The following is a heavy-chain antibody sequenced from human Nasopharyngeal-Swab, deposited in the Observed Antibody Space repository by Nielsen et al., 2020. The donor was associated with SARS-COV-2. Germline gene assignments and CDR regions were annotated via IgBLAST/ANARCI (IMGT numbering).Heavy chain of an antibody. CDR3: ASTPLDSSGYYYAFHY. J-gene: IGHJ4*02. CDR1: GFTFSRYT. Sequence: GGSLRLSCAASGFTFSRYTMHWVRQAPGKGLEWVAVISYDGSNKYYADSVKGLFPLSRAISPPPLSLPLTSLRAEDPSVFYCASTPLDSSGYYYAFHYWGRGTLVTVSS. D-gene: IGHD3-22*01. V-gene: IGHV3-30-3*01. CDR2: ISYDGSNK.